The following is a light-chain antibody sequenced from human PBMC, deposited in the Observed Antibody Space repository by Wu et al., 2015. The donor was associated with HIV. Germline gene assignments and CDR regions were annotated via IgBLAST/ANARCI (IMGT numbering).Light chain of an antibody. Sequence: EIVMTQSPATLSVSPGERATLSCRASQSVSSSYLAWYQQKPGQAPRLLIYGASSRATGIPDRFSGSGSGTDFTLTISRLEPEDFAVYYCQQYGSSPSYSFGQGTKLEIK. CDR3: QQYGSSPSYS. V-gene: IGKV3-20*01. J-gene: IGKJ2*03. CDR1: QSVSSSY. CDR2: GAS.